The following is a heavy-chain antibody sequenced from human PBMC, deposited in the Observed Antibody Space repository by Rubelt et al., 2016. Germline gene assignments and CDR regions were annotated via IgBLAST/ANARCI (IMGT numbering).Heavy chain of an antibody. CDR1: GYTFTSYA. Sequence: QVQLVQSGSELKKPGASVKVSCKASGYTFTSYAMNWVRQAPGQGLEWMGWIIPILGIANYAQKFQGRVTITADKSTSTAYMELSSLRSEDTAVYYCARVWSARRDGPGFDYWGQGTLVTVSS. CDR3: ARVWSARRDGPGFDY. D-gene: IGHD5-24*01. CDR2: IIPILGIA. J-gene: IGHJ4*02. V-gene: IGHV1-69*09.